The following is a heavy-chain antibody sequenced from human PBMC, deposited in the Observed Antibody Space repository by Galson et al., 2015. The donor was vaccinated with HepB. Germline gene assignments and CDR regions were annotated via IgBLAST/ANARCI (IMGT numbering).Heavy chain of an antibody. CDR2: ISYDGSNK. CDR1: GFTFSSYA. D-gene: IGHD5-24*01. V-gene: IGHV3-30-3*01. J-gene: IGHJ4*02. CDR3: VLSRWLQLHHFDY. Sequence: SLRLSCAASGFTFSSYAMHWVRQAPGKGLEWVAVISYDGSNKYYADSVKGRFTISRDNSKNTLYLQMNSLRAEDTAVYYCVLSRWLQLHHFDYWGQGTLVTVSS.